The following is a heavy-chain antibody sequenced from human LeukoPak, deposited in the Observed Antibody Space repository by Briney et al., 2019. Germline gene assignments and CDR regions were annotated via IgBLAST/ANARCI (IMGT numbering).Heavy chain of an antibody. CDR1: GFSFSSYW. J-gene: IGHJ4*02. CDR2: ISAGATRT. V-gene: IGHV3-23*01. Sequence: GGSLRLSCAASGFSFSSYWMSWVRQAPGKGLEWVSGISAGATRTYYAASVRGRFTISRDNSQNTLYLHMNSLRAEDTALYYCAKYAVREIFFGDYWGQGTLVAVSS. CDR3: AKYAVREIFFGDY. D-gene: IGHD3-3*01.